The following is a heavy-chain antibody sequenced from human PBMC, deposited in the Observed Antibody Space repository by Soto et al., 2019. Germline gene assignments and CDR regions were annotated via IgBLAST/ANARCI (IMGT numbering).Heavy chain of an antibody. J-gene: IGHJ4*02. CDR3: GRETYYSVSSSYIPAY. CDR1: GGSIGSYY. D-gene: IGHD3-10*01. CDR2: IYYTGST. Sequence: ASETLSLTCTVAGGSIGSYYGSWIRQPPGKGLEWIGYIYYTGSTNYNPSLKSRVTISVDTSKNQFSLKLNSVTAADTAVYYCGRETYYSVSSSYIPAYWGQGTLVTVSS. V-gene: IGHV4-59*01.